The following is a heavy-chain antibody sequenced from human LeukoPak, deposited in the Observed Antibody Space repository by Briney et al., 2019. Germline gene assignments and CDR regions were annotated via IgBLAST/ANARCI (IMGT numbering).Heavy chain of an antibody. CDR2: VHYSGNT. D-gene: IGHD4-17*01. Sequence: WVRQAPGKGLEWIGSVHYSGNTYYNPSLKSRVTISVDTSNNHFSLKLSSVTAADTAVYYCARLNTGDYIPYWGQGTLVTVSS. V-gene: IGHV4-39*02. CDR3: ARLNTGDYIPY. J-gene: IGHJ4*02.